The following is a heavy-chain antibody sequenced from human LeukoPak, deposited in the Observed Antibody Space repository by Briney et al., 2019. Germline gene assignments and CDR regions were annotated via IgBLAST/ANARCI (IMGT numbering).Heavy chain of an antibody. V-gene: IGHV4-34*01. CDR1: GGSFSGYY. Sequence: PSETLSLTCAVYGGSFSGYYWSWIRQPPGKGLEWIGEINHSGSTNYNPSLKSRVTISVDTSKNQFSLKLSSVTAADTAVYYCARLYSYSYPGGYYYYYGMDVWGQGTTVTVSS. D-gene: IGHD5-18*01. J-gene: IGHJ6*02. CDR2: INHSGST. CDR3: ARLYSYSYPGGYYYYYGMDV.